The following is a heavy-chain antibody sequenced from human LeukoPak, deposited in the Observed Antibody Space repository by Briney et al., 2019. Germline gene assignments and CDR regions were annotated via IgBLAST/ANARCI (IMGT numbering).Heavy chain of an antibody. V-gene: IGHV1-69*13. Sequence: ASVKVSCKASGGTFSSYAISWVRQAPGQGLEWMGGIIPIFGTANYAQKFQGRVTITADESTSTAYMELSSLRSEDTAVYYCARAYYYGSGTHYYGMDVWGQGTTVTVSS. D-gene: IGHD3-10*01. CDR1: GGTFSSYA. CDR3: ARAYYYGSGTHYYGMDV. CDR2: IIPIFGTA. J-gene: IGHJ6*02.